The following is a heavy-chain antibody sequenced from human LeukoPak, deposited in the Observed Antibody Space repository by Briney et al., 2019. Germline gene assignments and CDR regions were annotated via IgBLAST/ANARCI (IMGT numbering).Heavy chain of an antibody. D-gene: IGHD3-16*01. J-gene: IGHJ6*03. CDR3: AKASERLGAYYYYYMDV. CDR2: ISGSGGST. CDR1: GFTFSTYS. Sequence: GGSLRLSCAASGFTFSTYSMNWVRQAPGKGLEWVSAISGSGGSTYYADSVKGRFTISRDNSKNTLYLQMNSLRAEDTAVYYCAKASERLGAYYYYYMDVWGKGTTVTVSS. V-gene: IGHV3-23*01.